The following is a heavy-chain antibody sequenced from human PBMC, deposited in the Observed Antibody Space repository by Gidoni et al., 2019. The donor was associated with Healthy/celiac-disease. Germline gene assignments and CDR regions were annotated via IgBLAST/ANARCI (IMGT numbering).Heavy chain of an antibody. CDR3: VKGRSRRSTVVVTARVSPDGDFDY. CDR2: ISSNGGST. D-gene: IGHD2-21*02. CDR1: GFTFSSYA. J-gene: IGHJ4*02. Sequence: EVQLVESGGGLVQPGGSLRLSCSASGFTFSSYALPWVRQAPGKGLEYVSAISSNGGSTYYADSVKGRFTISRDNSKNTLYLQMSSLRAEDTAVYYCVKGRSRRSTVVVTARVSPDGDFDYWGQGTLVTVSS. V-gene: IGHV3-64D*06.